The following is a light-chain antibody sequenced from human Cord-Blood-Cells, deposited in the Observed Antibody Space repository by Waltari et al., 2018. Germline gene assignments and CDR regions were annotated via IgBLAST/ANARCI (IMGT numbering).Light chain of an antibody. Sequence: DVVMTQSPLSLPVTLGQPASIPCRSRQSLVYSDGNTYLNWFQQRPGQSPRRLIYKVSNRPSGVPDRFGGSGSGTDFTLKISRVEAEDVGVYYCMQGTHWPITFGQGTRLESK. V-gene: IGKV2-30*01. CDR2: KVS. CDR1: QSLVYSDGNTY. CDR3: MQGTHWPIT. J-gene: IGKJ5*01.